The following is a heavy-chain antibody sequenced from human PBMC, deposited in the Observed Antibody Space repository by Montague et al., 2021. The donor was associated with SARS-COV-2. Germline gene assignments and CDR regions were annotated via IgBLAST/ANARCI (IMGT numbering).Heavy chain of an antibody. J-gene: IGHJ4*02. CDR1: GGSISSGTYY. V-gene: IGHV4-61*09. CDR3: ARSHWDYYERSGYYHFDS. D-gene: IGHD3-22*01. CDR2: MYSRGGI. Sequence: TLSLTCTVSGGSISSGTYYWNWIRQSAGQGLEGIGHMYSRGGISYNPSLKSRVTMSPDTTRNQFSLKFSSVTVADTAIYYCARSHWDYYERSGYYHFDSWGQGTLVAVSS.